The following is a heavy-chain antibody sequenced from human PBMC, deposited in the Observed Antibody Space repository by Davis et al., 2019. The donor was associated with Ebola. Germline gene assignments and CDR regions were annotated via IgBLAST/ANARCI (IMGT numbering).Heavy chain of an antibody. CDR2: ISSSSNYI. J-gene: IGHJ6*02. Sequence: GGSLRLSCAASGFTFSTYSMNWVRQAPGKGLEWVSFISSSSNYIYYADSVKGRFTVSRDNAKNTLYLQMNSLRAEDTAVYYCARAWGSGSYYYYGMDVWGQGTTVTVSS. CDR3: ARAWGSGSYYYYGMDV. CDR1: GFTFSTYS. D-gene: IGHD3-10*01. V-gene: IGHV3-21*01.